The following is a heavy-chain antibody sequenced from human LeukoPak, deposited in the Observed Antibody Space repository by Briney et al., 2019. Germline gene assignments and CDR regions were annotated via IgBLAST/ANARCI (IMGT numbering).Heavy chain of an antibody. V-gene: IGHV4-38-2*02. CDR2: IYHSGST. D-gene: IGHD6-6*01. Sequence: PSETLSLTCTVSGYSISSGYYWGWIRQPPGKGLEWIGSIYHSGSTYYNPSLKSRVTISVDTSKNQFSLKLSSVTAADTAVYYCARTQAYSSSSTGLGYWGQGTLVTVSS. CDR3: ARTQAYSSSSTGLGY. CDR1: GYSISSGYY. J-gene: IGHJ4*02.